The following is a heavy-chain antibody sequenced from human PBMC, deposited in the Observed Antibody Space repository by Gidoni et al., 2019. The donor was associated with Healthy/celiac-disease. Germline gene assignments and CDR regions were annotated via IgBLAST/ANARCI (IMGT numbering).Heavy chain of an antibody. CDR2: IDPGDSYT. Sequence: EVQLVQSGAEVKKPGESLRISCKGSGYSFTSSWIRWVRQMPGKGLEWMGRIDPGDSYTNYSPSFQGHVTISADKSISTAYLQWSSLKASDTAMYYCARHVLGAPFYDFWSGSFDYWGQGTLVTVSS. CDR3: ARHVLGAPFYDFWSGSFDY. D-gene: IGHD3-3*01. V-gene: IGHV5-10-1*03. J-gene: IGHJ4*02. CDR1: GYSFTSSW.